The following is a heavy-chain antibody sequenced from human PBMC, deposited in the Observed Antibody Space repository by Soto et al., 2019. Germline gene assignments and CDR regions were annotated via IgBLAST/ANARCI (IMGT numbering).Heavy chain of an antibody. Sequence: PGGSLRLSCAASGFTFSSYWMHWVRQAPGEGLVWVSRIKTDGSSTSYADSVKGRFTISRDNAKNTMYLQMNSLRAEDTAVYYCAKDRGDGIITIFGVAPDSFDPWGQGTLVTVSS. CDR2: IKTDGSST. J-gene: IGHJ5*02. D-gene: IGHD3-3*01. CDR3: AKDRGDGIITIFGVAPDSFDP. CDR1: GFTFSSYW. V-gene: IGHV3-74*01.